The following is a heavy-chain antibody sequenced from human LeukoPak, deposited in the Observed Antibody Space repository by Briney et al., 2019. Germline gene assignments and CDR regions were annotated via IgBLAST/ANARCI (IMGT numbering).Heavy chain of an antibody. CDR2: ISYDGSNK. V-gene: IGHV3-30*03. CDR1: GFTFSSYG. J-gene: IGHJ3*02. Sequence: GGSLRLSCAASGFTFSSYGMHWVRQAPGKGLEWVAVISYDGSNKYYADSVKGRFTISRDNSKNTLYLQMNSLRAEDTAVYYCARVKAAGTLLVAFDIWGQGTMVTVSS. CDR3: ARVKAAGTLLVAFDI. D-gene: IGHD6-13*01.